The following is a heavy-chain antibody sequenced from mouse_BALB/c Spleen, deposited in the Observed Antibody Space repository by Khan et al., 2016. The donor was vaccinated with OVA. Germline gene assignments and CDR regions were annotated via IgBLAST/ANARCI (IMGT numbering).Heavy chain of an antibody. V-gene: IGHV3-2*02. D-gene: IGHD1-1*01. CDR1: GYSITSDYA. CDR2: ISYSGNT. Sequence: EVQLQESGPGLVKPSQSLSLTCTVTGYSITSDYAWNWIRQFPGNKLEWMGFISYSGNTKYNPSLKSRISITRDTSENQFFLQLNSVTTEDTATYYCARVYGGDFDYWGQGTTHTVSS. CDR3: ARVYGGDFDY. J-gene: IGHJ2*01.